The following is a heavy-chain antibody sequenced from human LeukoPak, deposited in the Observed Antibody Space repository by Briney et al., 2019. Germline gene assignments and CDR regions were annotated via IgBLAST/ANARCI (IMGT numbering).Heavy chain of an antibody. CDR2: IKSKTDGGTT. CDR3: TTPYYYDSSGYFGY. Sequence: GGSLRLSCAASGFTFSNAWMSWVRQAPGKGLEWVGRIKSKTDGGTTDYAAPVKGRFTISRDDSKNTLYLQMNCLKTEDTAVYYCTTPYYYDSSGYFGYWGQGTLVTVSS. V-gene: IGHV3-15*01. CDR1: GFTFSNAW. J-gene: IGHJ4*02. D-gene: IGHD3-22*01.